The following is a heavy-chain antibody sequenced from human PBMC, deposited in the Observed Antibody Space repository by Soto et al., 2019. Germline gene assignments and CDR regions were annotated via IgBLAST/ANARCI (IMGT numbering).Heavy chain of an antibody. CDR1: GFTFSSYG. J-gene: IGHJ4*02. V-gene: IGHV3-33*01. CDR3: ARERGITMVRGGPPGSY. CDR2: IWYDGSNK. D-gene: IGHD3-10*01. Sequence: GGSLRLSCAASGFTFSSYGMHWVRQAPGKGLEWVAVIWYDGSNKYYADSVEGRFTISRDNSKNTLYLQMNSLRAEDTAVYYCARERGITMVRGGPPGSYWGQGTLVTAPQ.